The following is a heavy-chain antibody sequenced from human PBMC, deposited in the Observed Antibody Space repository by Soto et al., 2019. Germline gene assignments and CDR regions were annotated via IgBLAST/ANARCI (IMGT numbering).Heavy chain of an antibody. Sequence: SVKVSCKASGGTFSSYTISWVRQAPGQGLEWMGRIIPILGIANYAHKFQGRVTITADKSTSTAYMELSSLRSEDTAVYYCARAKRQPLKNFYYYYYYMDVWGKGTTVTVSS. D-gene: IGHD2-2*01. CDR1: GGTFSSYT. V-gene: IGHV1-69*02. CDR3: ARAKRQPLKNFYYYYYYMDV. CDR2: IIPILGIA. J-gene: IGHJ6*03.